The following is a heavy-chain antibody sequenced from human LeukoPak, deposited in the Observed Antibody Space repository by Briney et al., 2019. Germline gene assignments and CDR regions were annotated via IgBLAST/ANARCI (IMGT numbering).Heavy chain of an antibody. CDR1: GFTFSSYS. J-gene: IGHJ4*02. CDR3: AKDQNDFWVD. Sequence: GGSLRLSCAASGFTFSSYSMNWVRQAPGKGLEWVSSVSSSSSYIYYADSVKGRFTISRDNAKNSLYLQMNSLRAEDTAVYYCAKDQNDFWVDWGQGTLVTVSS. V-gene: IGHV3-21*04. CDR2: VSSSSSYI. D-gene: IGHD3-3*01.